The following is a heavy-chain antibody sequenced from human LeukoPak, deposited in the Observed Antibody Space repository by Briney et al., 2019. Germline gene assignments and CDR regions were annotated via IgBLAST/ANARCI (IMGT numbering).Heavy chain of an antibody. CDR3: ATYIAVAGFRRLPQQYYFDY. Sequence: ASVKVSCKASGYTFTGYYMHWVRQAPGQGLEWMGWINPNSGGTNYAQKFQGRVTMTRDTSISTAYMELSRLRSDDTAVYYCATYIAVAGFRRLPQQYYFDYWGQGTLVTVSS. CDR2: INPNSGGT. J-gene: IGHJ4*02. V-gene: IGHV1-2*02. D-gene: IGHD6-19*01. CDR1: GYTFTGYY.